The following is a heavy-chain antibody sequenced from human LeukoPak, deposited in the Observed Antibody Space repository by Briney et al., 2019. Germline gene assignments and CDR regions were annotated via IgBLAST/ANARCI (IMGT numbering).Heavy chain of an antibody. CDR2: INSDGSWT. V-gene: IGHV3-74*01. Sequence: GGSLRLSCAASGNYWMHWVRQAPGKGLVWVSHINSDGSWTSYADSVKGRFTISIDNAKNTVYLQMNSLRAEDTAVYYCVSFYETYWGRGTLVTVSS. CDR1: GNYW. J-gene: IGHJ4*02. D-gene: IGHD2/OR15-2a*01. CDR3: VSFYETY.